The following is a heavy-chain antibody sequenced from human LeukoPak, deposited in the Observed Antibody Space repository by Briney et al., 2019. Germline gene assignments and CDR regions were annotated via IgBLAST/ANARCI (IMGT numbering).Heavy chain of an antibody. CDR1: DYTFSSYG. CDR2: ISANNGRT. CDR3: AREERAVAVRAFDI. J-gene: IGHJ3*02. Sequence: ASVKVSCKAFDYTFSSYGITWVRQAPGQGLEWLGWISANNGRTNYAQSLQGRVTMTTDTSTSTAYMELRSLGPDDTAVYYCAREERAVAVRAFDIWGQGTMVTVSS. D-gene: IGHD6-19*01. V-gene: IGHV1-18*01.